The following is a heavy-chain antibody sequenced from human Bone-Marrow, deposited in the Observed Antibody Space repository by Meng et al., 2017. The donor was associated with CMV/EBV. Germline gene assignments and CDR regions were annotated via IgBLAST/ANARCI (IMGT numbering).Heavy chain of an antibody. Sequence: SETLSLTCAVYGGSFSAYYWSWIRQPPGKGLEWIGEINHSGSTNYNPSLKSRVTISVDTSKNQFSLKLSSVTAADTAVYYCARGYIAWFGNWGQGTLVTVSS. V-gene: IGHV4-34*01. CDR3: ARGYIAWFGN. J-gene: IGHJ4*02. CDR2: INHSGST. D-gene: IGHD3-10*01. CDR1: GGSFSAYY.